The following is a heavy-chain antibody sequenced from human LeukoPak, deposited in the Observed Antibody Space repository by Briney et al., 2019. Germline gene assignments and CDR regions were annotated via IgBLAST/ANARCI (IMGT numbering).Heavy chain of an antibody. J-gene: IGHJ6*03. CDR1: GFAFSSYG. V-gene: IGHV3-30*18. CDR3: AKDSLYYDFWISYYDYYYYMDV. D-gene: IGHD3-3*01. CDR2: ISYDGSNK. Sequence: GGSLRLSCAASGFAFSSYGIHWVRQAPGKGLEWVAVISYDGSNKYYADSVKGRFTISRDNSKNTLYLQMNSLRAEDTAVYYCAKDSLYYDFWISYYDYYYYMDVWGKGTTVTVSS.